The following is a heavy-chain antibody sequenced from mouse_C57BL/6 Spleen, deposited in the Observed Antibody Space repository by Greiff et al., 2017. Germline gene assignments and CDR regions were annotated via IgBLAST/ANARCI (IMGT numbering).Heavy chain of an antibody. V-gene: IGHV1-82*01. CDR1: GYAFSSSW. CDR3: ARGGNLDY. D-gene: IGHD2-1*01. J-gene: IGHJ2*01. Sequence: QVTLKVSGPELVKPGASVKISCKASGYAFSSSWMNWVKQRPGTGLEWIGRSYPGDGATNYNGKFKGKATLTADKSSSTAYMQLSSLTSEDSAVYFCARGGNLDYWGQGTTLTVSS. CDR2: SYPGDGAT.